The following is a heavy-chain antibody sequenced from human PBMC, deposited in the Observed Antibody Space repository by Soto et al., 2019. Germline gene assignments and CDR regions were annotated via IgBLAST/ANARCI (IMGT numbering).Heavy chain of an antibody. CDR3: AKGKWLYPAEYFQH. CDR1: GFTFSSYA. CDR2: ISGSGGST. J-gene: IGHJ1*01. Sequence: PGGSLRLSCVASGFTFSSYAMSWVRQAPGKGPEWVSAISGSGGSTYYADSVKGRFTISRDNSKNTLYLQMNSLRAEDTAVYYCAKGKWLYPAEYFQHWGQGTLVTASS. V-gene: IGHV3-23*01. D-gene: IGHD3-22*01.